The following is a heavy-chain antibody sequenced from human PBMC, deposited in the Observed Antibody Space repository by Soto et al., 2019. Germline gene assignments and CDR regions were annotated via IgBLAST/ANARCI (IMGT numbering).Heavy chain of an antibody. Sequence: QVQLVQSGAEVKKPGSSVKVSCKASGGTFSSYAISWVRQAPGQGLEWMGGIIPIFGTANYAQKFQGRVTITADESTSTAYMELSSLRSEDTAVYYCASLNPFTRQRSDAFDIWGQGTMVTVSS. CDR1: GGTFSSYA. D-gene: IGHD4-17*01. CDR2: IIPIFGTA. CDR3: ASLNPFTRQRSDAFDI. J-gene: IGHJ3*02. V-gene: IGHV1-69*12.